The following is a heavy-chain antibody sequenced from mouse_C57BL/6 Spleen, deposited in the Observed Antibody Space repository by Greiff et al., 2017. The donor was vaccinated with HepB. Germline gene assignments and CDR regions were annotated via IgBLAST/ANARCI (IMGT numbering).Heavy chain of an antibody. J-gene: IGHJ2*01. CDR1: GYSITSGYY. CDR3: AREDYDYDDYFDY. D-gene: IGHD2-4*01. Sequence: EVKLVESGPGLVKPSQSLSLTCSVTGYSITSGYYWNWIRQFPGNKLEWMGYISYDGSNNYNPSLKNRISITRDTSKNQFFLKLNSVTTEDTATYYCAREDYDYDDYFDYWGQGTTLTVSS. CDR2: ISYDGSN. V-gene: IGHV3-6*01.